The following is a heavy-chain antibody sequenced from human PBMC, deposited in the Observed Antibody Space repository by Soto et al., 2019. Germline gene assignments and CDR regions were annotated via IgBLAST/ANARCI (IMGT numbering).Heavy chain of an antibody. V-gene: IGHV4-30-4*01. CDR3: GRDLTTYANCCDP. J-gene: IGHJ5*02. CDR2: IYYTGKT. D-gene: IGHD2-2*01. Sequence: PTETLSLTCSVSGDYIHVGGYYWTWIRQRPGKGLEWMGYIYYTGKTYYNPSLESRLTMSVDRSKNQFSLRLTSVTAADTAVYFCGRDLTTYANCCDPWGQVTLVIVSS. CDR1: GDYIHVGGYY.